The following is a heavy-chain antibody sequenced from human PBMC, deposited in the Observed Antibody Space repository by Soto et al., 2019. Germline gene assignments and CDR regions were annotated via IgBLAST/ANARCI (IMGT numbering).Heavy chain of an antibody. V-gene: IGHV1-46*01. CDR2: INPGGGSP. CDR3: AIDAGVNYFEGSGFLFHFDY. D-gene: IGHD3-22*01. Sequence: ASVKVSCKASGYTFTNYFIHWVRQAPGQGLEWMGIINPGGGSPSYAHKSQGRVTMTRDTSTSTVYLELSSLRSENTAIYYCAIDAGVNYFEGSGFLFHFDYWGKGTQVTVSS. J-gene: IGHJ4*02. CDR1: GYTFTNYF.